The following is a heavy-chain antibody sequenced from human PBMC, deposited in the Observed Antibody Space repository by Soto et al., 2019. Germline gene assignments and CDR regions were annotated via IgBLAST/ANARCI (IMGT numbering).Heavy chain of an antibody. CDR3: ARGGIGSGRFHYYYYMDV. CDR1: GYTFTSYD. D-gene: IGHD3-10*01. CDR2: MNPNSGNT. Sequence: ASVKVSCKASGYTFTSYDINWVRQATGQGLEWMGWMNPNSGNTGYAQKFQGRVTMTRNTSISTAYMELSSLRSEDTAVYYCARGGIGSGRFHYYYYMDVWGKGTTVTVSS. V-gene: IGHV1-8*01. J-gene: IGHJ6*03.